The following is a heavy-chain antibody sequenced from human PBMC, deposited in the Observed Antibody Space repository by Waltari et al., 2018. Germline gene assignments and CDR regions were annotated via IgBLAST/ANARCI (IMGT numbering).Heavy chain of an antibody. CDR3: STYTDVTFGDH. J-gene: IGHJ4*02. Sequence: EVQLVESGGGLVQPGGSLRLSCAVSGFTFSSSWMHWVRQAPGKGLVWVARSRADGEYTSYADSGKGRFTISRDNAKSTLYLQMNSLTAEDTAIYYCSTYTDVTFGDHWGQGALVTVSS. V-gene: IGHV3-74*01. D-gene: IGHD3-10*01. CDR1: GFTFSSSW. CDR2: SRADGEYT.